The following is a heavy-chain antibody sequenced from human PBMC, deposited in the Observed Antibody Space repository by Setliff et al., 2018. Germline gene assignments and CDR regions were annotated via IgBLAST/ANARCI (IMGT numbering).Heavy chain of an antibody. V-gene: IGHV3-73*01. CDR2: IRSKADSYAT. CDR3: AITMTTGVDFFDY. J-gene: IGHJ4*02. Sequence: PGGSLRLSCAAPGFTFSGSAVYWVRQASGRGLEWVGRIRSKADSYATAYAASVKARFTISRDDSKNTAYLQVNSLKTEDTAVYYCAITMTTGVDFFDYWGQGTLVTVSS. D-gene: IGHD4-17*01. CDR1: GFTFSGSA.